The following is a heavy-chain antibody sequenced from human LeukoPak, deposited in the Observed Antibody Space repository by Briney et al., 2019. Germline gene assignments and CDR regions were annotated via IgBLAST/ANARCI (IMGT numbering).Heavy chain of an antibody. D-gene: IGHD6-13*01. CDR2: IHYSGST. CDR3: ARDRDDDPNSSWYRSGLNWFDP. V-gene: IGHV4-59*12. CDR1: GGSISTYH. J-gene: IGHJ5*02. Sequence: PSETLSLTCTVSGGSISTYHWSWIRQSPGKGLEWIGHIHYSGSTNYNPSLKSRVTISVDMSKNQFSLKLSSVTAADTAVYYCARDRDDDPNSSWYRSGLNWFDPWGQGTLVTVSS.